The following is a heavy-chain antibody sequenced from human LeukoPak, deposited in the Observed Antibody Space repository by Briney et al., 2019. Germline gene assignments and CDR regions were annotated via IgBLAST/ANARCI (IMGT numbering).Heavy chain of an antibody. D-gene: IGHD6-13*01. CDR3: AKGVGYSSSWYAPTY. CDR1: XFTFSSYA. V-gene: IGHV3-23*01. Sequence: GGSLRLSCAXXXFTFSSYAMSWVRQAPGKGLEWVSAVSGSGGSTYYADSVKGRFTISRDNSKNTLYLQMNSLRAEDTAVYYCAKGVGYSSSWYAPTYWGQGTLVTVSS. CDR2: VSGSGGST. J-gene: IGHJ4*02.